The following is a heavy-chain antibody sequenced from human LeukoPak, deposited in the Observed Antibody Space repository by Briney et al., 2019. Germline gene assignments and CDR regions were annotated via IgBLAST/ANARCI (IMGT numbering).Heavy chain of an antibody. CDR2: IVVGSGNT. D-gene: IGHD1-26*01. CDR3: AADGAHSFRAFDI. J-gene: IGHJ3*02. Sequence: GASVKFSCKASGFTFTSSAMQWVRQARGQRLEWIGWIVVGSGNTNYAQKFQERVTITRDMSTSTAYMELSSLRSEDTAVYYCAADGAHSFRAFDIWGQGTMVTVSS. V-gene: IGHV1-58*02. CDR1: GFTFTSSA.